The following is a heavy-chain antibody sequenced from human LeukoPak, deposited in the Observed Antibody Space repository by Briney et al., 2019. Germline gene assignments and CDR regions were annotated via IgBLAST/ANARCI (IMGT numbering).Heavy chain of an antibody. V-gene: IGHV3-30*03. CDR3: ARGEVVPASRSEPSYYYYMDV. J-gene: IGHJ6*03. CDR1: GFTFDDYG. D-gene: IGHD2-2*01. Sequence: GGSLRLSCAASGFTFDDYGMSWVRQAPGEGLEWVSVISYDGSNKYYADSVKGRFTISRDNSKNTVYLQMNSLRVDDTAVYHCARGEVVPASRSEPSYYYYMDVWGKGTTVTVSS. CDR2: ISYDGSNK.